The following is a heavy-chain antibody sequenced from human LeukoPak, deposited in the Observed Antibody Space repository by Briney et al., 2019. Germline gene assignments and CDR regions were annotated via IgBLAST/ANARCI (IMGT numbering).Heavy chain of an antibody. CDR3: ARLYYYDSSGYYYTRLYGMDV. J-gene: IGHJ6*02. CDR1: GGSFSGYY. V-gene: IGHV4-34*01. Sequence: KPSETLSLTCAVYGGSFSGYYWSWIRQPPGKGLEWIGEINHSGSTNYNPSLKSRVTISVDTSKNQFSLKLSSVTAADTAVYYCARLYYYDSSGYYYTRLYGMDVWGQGTTVTVSS. D-gene: IGHD3-22*01. CDR2: INHSGST.